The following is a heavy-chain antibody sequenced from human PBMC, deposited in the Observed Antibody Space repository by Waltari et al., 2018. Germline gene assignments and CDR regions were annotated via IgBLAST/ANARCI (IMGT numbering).Heavy chain of an antibody. CDR1: GGSFSGYY. D-gene: IGHD3-10*01. CDR2: INHSGST. Sequence: QVQLQQWGAGLLKPSETLSLTCAVYGGSFSGYYWSWIRQPPGKGLEWIGEINHSGSTNYNPSLKSRVTISVDTSKNQFSLKLSSVTAADTAVYYCARGHAGSGSLWFDPWGQGTLVTVSS. V-gene: IGHV4-34*01. CDR3: ARGHAGSGSLWFDP. J-gene: IGHJ5*02.